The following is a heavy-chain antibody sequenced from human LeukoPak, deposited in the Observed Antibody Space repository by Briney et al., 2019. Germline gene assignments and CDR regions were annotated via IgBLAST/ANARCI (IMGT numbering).Heavy chain of an antibody. CDR1: GGSFSGYY. D-gene: IGHD3-22*01. CDR3: ARGPAREYYYDSSGYFRY. J-gene: IGHJ4*02. CDR2: INHSGST. Sequence: PSETLFLTCAVYGGSFSGYYWSWIRQPPGKGLEWIGEINHSGSTNYNPSLKSRVTILVDTSKNQFSLKLSSVTAADTAVYYCARGPAREYYYDSSGYFRYWGQGTLVTVSS. V-gene: IGHV4-34*01.